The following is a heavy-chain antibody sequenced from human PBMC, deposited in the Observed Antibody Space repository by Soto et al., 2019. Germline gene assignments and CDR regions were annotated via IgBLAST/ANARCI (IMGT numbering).Heavy chain of an antibody. Sequence: EVQLVESGGGLVQPGGSLRLSCEASGFTFRNYDMHWVRQGTGKGLEWVSGISAAGDPDYADSVEGRLTISRENAQNSLFLQMNSLRVGDTAVYYCARTDRDFYGLDVWGQGTTVIVSS. J-gene: IGHJ6*02. V-gene: IGHV3-13*05. CDR1: GFTFRNYD. CDR3: ARTDRDFYGLDV. CDR2: ISAAGDP.